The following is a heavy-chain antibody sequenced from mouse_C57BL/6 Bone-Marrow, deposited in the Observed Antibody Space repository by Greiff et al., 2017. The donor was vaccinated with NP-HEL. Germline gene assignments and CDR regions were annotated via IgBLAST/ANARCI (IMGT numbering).Heavy chain of an antibody. Sequence: EVQLVESGGGLVQPKGSLKLSCAASGFSFNTYAMNWVRQAPGKGLEWVARIRSKSNNYATYYADSVKDRFTISRDDSESMLYLQMNNLKTEDTAMYYCVGQSLGNLDYWGQGTTLTVSS. CDR1: GFSFNTYA. CDR2: IRSKSNNYAT. CDR3: VGQSLGNLDY. D-gene: IGHD2-1*01. J-gene: IGHJ2*01. V-gene: IGHV10-1*01.